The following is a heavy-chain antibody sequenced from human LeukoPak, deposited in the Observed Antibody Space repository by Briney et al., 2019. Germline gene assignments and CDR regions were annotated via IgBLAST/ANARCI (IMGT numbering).Heavy chain of an antibody. CDR3: VRDFDY. CDR2: ISSSARTI. Sequence: GGSLRLSCAVSGFTFNNYEMNWVRQAPGKGLEWVAYISSSARTIYYTDSVEGRFTISRDNAKNSLYLQMNSLRAEDTAIYYCVRDFDYWGQGTQVTVSS. CDR1: GFTFNNYE. J-gene: IGHJ4*02. V-gene: IGHV3-48*03.